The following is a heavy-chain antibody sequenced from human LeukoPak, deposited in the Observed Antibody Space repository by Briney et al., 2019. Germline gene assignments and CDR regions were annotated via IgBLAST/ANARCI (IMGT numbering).Heavy chain of an antibody. J-gene: IGHJ5*02. V-gene: IGHV4-30-4*08. CDR2: IYYSGST. CDR3: ARYYDFWSGLLANWFDP. D-gene: IGHD3-3*01. CDR1: GGSISSGDYY. Sequence: PSETLSLTCTVSGGSISSGDYYWSWIRQPPGKGLEWIGYIYYSGSTYHNPSLKSRVTISVDTSKNQFSLKLSSVTAADTAVYYCARYYDFWSGLLANWFDPWGQGTLVTVSS.